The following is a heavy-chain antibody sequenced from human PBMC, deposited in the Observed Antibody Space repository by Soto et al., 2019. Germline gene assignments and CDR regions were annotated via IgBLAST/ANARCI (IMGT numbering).Heavy chain of an antibody. CDR2: IYYSGST. CDR3: ARRYGPGFDY. J-gene: IGHJ4*02. Sequence: QVQLQESGPGLVKPSETLSLTCTVSGGSISSYYWSWIRQPPGKGLEWIGYIYYSGSTNYNPSLKSRVTISVDTSKNQCSLKLCSVTAADTAVYYCARRYGPGFDYWGQGTLVTVSS. CDR1: GGSISSYY. D-gene: IGHD4-17*01. V-gene: IGHV4-59*08.